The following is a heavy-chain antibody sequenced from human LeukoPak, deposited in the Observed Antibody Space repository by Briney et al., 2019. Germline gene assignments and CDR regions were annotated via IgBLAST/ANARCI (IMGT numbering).Heavy chain of an antibody. J-gene: IGHJ4*02. D-gene: IGHD2-2*01. CDR2: ISGSGDST. CDR3: AKSFRSTSLDY. V-gene: IGHV3-23*01. Sequence: GGSLRLSCAASGFTFRSYGVTWVRQAPGKGLEWVSAISGSGDSTYYADSVKSRFTISRDNSRNTLYLQMNSLRAGDTAVYYCAKSFRSTSLDYWGQGTLVTVSS. CDR1: GFTFRSYG.